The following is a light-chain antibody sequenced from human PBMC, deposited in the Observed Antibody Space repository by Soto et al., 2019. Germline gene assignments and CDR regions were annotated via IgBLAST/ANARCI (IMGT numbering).Light chain of an antibody. V-gene: IGLV1-44*01. CDR2: NNN. Sequence: QSVLTQPPSASGTPGQRVTISCSGSSSNIGSNTVNRYQQLPGTAPKLLIYNNNQRPSGVPDRFSGSKSDTSASLAIGGLQSEDEADYYCAALDDRLNGLVVGTRTKVTVI. J-gene: IGLJ1*01. CDR3: AALDDRLNGLV. CDR1: SSNIGSNT.